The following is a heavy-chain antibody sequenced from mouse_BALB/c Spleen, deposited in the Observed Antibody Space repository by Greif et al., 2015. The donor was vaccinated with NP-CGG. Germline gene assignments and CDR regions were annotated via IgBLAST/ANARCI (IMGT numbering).Heavy chain of an antibody. D-gene: IGHD3-1*01. Sequence: QVQLQQPGAELMKPGASVKISCKATGYTFSSYWIEWVKQRPGHGLEWIGEILPGSGSTNYDEKFKGKATFTADTSSNTAYMQLSSLTSEDSAVYYCARGTPFWYFDVWGAGTTVTVSS. CDR1: GYTFSSYW. J-gene: IGHJ1*01. CDR3: ARGTPFWYFDV. CDR2: ILPGSGST. V-gene: IGHV1-9*01.